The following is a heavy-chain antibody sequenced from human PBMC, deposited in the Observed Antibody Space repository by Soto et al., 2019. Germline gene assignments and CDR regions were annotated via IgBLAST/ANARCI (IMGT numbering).Heavy chain of an antibody. J-gene: IGHJ4*02. CDR2: IDPNNGNR. V-gene: IGHV1-18*01. Sequence: QVQLVQSGAELRKPGASVKVSCQAYGYRFSSYGVHWLRQAPGQGLEWRGWIDPNNGNRNYAQKFEDRLSMTTATSTNTIYMGLKSLKSGDTAIYYCARDRLRGSDSSGFYSWGQGTLVTVSS. CDR3: ARDRLRGSDSSGFYS. CDR1: GYRFSSYG. D-gene: IGHD3-22*01.